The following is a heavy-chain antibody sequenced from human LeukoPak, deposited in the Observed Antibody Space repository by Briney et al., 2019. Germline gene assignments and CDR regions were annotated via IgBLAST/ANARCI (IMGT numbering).Heavy chain of an antibody. CDR1: GYTFTGHY. J-gene: IGHJ3*02. D-gene: IGHD3-10*01. V-gene: IGHV1-2*02. CDR3: ARAYGSGSYFAFDI. Sequence: ASVKVTCKVSGYTFTGHYMHWVRQAPGQGLEWMGWINPNSGGTNSVQKFQGRVTMTRDTSISTVYMELSSLRSDDTAVYYCARAYGSGSYFAFDIWGQGTMVTVSS. CDR2: INPNSGGT.